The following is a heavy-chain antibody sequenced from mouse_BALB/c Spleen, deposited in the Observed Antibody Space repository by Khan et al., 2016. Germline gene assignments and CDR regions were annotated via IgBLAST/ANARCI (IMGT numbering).Heavy chain of an antibody. Sequence: QVQLKQSGPELVRPGESVKISCKGSGYTFTDYAMHWVKQSHAKSLEWIGVISFYYDNTNYNQKFKGKATMTVDKSSSTAYMELARLTSEDSAIYYCARDLDGSSFAYWGQGTLVTVSA. CDR1: GYTFTDYA. D-gene: IGHD2-3*01. J-gene: IGHJ3*01. V-gene: IGHV1S137*01. CDR3: ARDLDGSSFAY. CDR2: ISFYYDNT.